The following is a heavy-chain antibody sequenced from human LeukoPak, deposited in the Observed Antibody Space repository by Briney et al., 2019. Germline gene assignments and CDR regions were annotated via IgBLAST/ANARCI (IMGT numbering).Heavy chain of an antibody. CDR3: ARGRGHDYVWGSYRQYYFDY. Sequence: PSETLSLTCTVSGGSISSYYWSWIRQPPGKGLEWIGYIYYSGSTNYNPSLKSRVTISVDTSKNQFSLKLSSVTAADTAVYYCARGRGHDYVWGSYRQYYFDYWGQGTLVTVSS. CDR1: GGSISSYY. J-gene: IGHJ4*02. D-gene: IGHD3-16*02. V-gene: IGHV4-59*01. CDR2: IYYSGST.